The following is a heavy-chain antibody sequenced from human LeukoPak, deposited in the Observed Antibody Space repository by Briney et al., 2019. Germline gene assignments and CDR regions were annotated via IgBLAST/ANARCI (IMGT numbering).Heavy chain of an antibody. J-gene: IGHJ4*02. D-gene: IGHD3-22*01. CDR1: GGSISSTIYY. CDR2: IYYSGST. CDR3: ARHGPRYYDDTSGYYYFDY. V-gene: IGHV4-39*01. Sequence: PSETLSLTCTVSGGSISSTIYYWGWIRQPPGKGLEWIGSIYYSGSTYYNPSLKSRVTISVDTSKNQFSLKLSSVTAADTAVYYCARHGPRYYDDTSGYYYFDYWGQGTLVTVSS.